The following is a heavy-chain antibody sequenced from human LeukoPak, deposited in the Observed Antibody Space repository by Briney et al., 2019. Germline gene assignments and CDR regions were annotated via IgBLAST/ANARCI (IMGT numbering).Heavy chain of an antibody. J-gene: IGHJ4*02. D-gene: IGHD6-13*01. V-gene: IGHV1-69*04. CDR3: ARSRGIAAAGTSAGTNDY. Sequence: GSSVKVSCKASGGTFSSYAISWVRQAPGQGLEWMGRIIPIFGIANYAQKFQGRVTITADKSTSTAYMELSSLRSEDTAVYYCARSRGIAAAGTSAGTNDYWGQGTLVTVSS. CDR2: IIPIFGIA. CDR1: GGTFSSYA.